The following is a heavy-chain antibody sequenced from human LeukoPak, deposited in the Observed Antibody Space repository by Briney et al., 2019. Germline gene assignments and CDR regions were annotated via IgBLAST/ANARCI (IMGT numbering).Heavy chain of an antibody. D-gene: IGHD6-13*01. V-gene: IGHV4-34*01. Sequence: SETLSLTCAVYGGSFSGYYWSWIRRPPGKGREWIGEINHSGSTNYNPSLKSRVTISIDTSKNQLSLKLSSVTAADTAVYYCARGSRAARRSWYFFWGQGTLVTVSS. CDR1: GGSFSGYY. CDR2: INHSGST. CDR3: ARGSRAARRSWYFF. J-gene: IGHJ4*02.